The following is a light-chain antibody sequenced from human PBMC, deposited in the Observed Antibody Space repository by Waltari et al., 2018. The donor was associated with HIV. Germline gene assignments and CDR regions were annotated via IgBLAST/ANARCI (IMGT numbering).Light chain of an antibody. CDR1: QSVGSR. V-gene: IGKV3-15*01. CDR2: GAD. CDR3: QHRKEWPPGAT. J-gene: IGKJ3*01. Sequence: MTQSPATLSVSPGEGATLSCRASQSVGSRVAWYQQMAGQAPRLLIFGADTRASGIPARFTGSGSETEFTLTISSLQSEDFAVYYCQHRKEWPPGATFGPGTKVDVK.